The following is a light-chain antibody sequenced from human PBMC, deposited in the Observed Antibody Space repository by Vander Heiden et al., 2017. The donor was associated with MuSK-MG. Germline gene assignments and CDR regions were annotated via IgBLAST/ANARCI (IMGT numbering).Light chain of an antibody. J-gene: IGKJ2*02. V-gene: IGKV1-39*01. CDR1: QSISSY. CDR3: QQSYSTPSCT. Sequence: IKMAQCRSSLSASVGDRVTITCRASQSISSYLNWYQQKPGKAPKLLIYAASSLQSGVPSRFSGSGSGTDFTLTISSLQPEDFATYYCQQSYSTPSCTFGQGTKVEIK. CDR2: AAS.